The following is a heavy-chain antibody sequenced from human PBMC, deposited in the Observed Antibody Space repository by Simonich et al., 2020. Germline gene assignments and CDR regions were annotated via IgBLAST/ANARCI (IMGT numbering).Heavy chain of an antibody. CDR3: ARSLGYYYYYYGMDV. J-gene: IGHJ6*02. CDR2: IYYSGTT. CDR1: GGSISSYY. V-gene: IGHV4-59*08. D-gene: IGHD1-26*01. Sequence: QVQLQESGPGLVKPSETVSLTCTVSGGSISSYYWSWIRQPPGKGLEWIGYIYYSGTTNYNPSLKSRVTISVDPSKNPCSLKLSSVTAADTAVYYCARSLGYYYYYYGMDVWGQGTTVTVSS.